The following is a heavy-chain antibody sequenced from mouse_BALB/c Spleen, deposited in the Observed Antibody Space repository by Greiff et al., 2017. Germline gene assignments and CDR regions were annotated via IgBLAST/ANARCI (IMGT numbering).Heavy chain of an antibody. CDR3: ARGDDYDRSRYFDV. Sequence: EVQVVESGGGLVQPGGSRKLSCAASGFTFSSFGMHWVRQAPEKGLEWVAYISSGSSTIYYADTVKGRFTISRDNPKNTLFLQMTSLRSEDTAMYYCARGDDYDRSRYFDVWGAGTTVTVSS. CDR1: GFTFSSFG. D-gene: IGHD2-4*01. J-gene: IGHJ1*01. CDR2: ISSGSSTI. V-gene: IGHV5-17*02.